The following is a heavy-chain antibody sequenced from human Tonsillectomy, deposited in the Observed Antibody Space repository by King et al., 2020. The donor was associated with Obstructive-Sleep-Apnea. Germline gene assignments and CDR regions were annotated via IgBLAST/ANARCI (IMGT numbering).Heavy chain of an antibody. D-gene: IGHD2-8*01. CDR1: GFTFSSYA. Sequence: VQLVESGGGLVQPGGSLRLSCAASGFTFSSYAMSWVRQAPGKGLEWVSAISGSGGSTYYADSVKGRFTISSDNSKNTLYLQMNSLRAEDTAVYYCAISLGYCTNGVCPGAFDIWGQGTMVTVSS. CDR3: AISLGYCTNGVCPGAFDI. V-gene: IGHV3-23*04. J-gene: IGHJ3*02. CDR2: ISGSGGST.